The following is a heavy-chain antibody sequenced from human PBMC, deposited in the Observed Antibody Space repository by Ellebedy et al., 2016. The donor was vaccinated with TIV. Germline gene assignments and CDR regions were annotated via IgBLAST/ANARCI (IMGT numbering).Heavy chain of an antibody. CDR2: ISYDGSNK. Sequence: GGSLRLSCAASGFTFSSYAMHWVRQAPGKGLEWVAVISYDGSNKYYADSVKGRFTISRDNSKNTLYLQMNSLRAEDTAVYYCAREMRDVFVYYYGMDVWGQGTTVTVSS. J-gene: IGHJ6*02. V-gene: IGHV3-30-3*01. CDR1: GFTFSSYA. CDR3: AREMRDVFVYYYGMDV.